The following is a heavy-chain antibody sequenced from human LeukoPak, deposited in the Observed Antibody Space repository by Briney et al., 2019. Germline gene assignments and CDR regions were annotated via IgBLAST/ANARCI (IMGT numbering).Heavy chain of an antibody. CDR2: IYYSGST. J-gene: IGHJ4*02. V-gene: IGHV4-59*08. Sequence: GSLRLSCAASGLTFTNAWMSWIRQPPGKGLEWIGYIYYSGSTNYNPSLKSRVTISVDTSKNQFSLKLSSVTAADTAVYYCARHQYPAAADYFDYWGQGTLVTVSS. CDR3: ARHQYPAAADYFDY. CDR1: GLTFTNAW. D-gene: IGHD6-13*01.